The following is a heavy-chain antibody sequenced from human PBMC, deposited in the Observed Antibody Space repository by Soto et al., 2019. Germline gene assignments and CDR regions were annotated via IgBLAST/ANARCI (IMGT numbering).Heavy chain of an antibody. Sequence: QLQLQESGSGLVKPSQTLSLTCAVSGGSISSGGYSWSWIRQPPGKGLEWIGYIYHSGSTYYNPSLKSRVTISVDRSKNQFSLKLSSGTAADTAVYYCARDEGAGTYGGYNWFDPWGQGTLVTVSS. CDR1: GGSISSGGYS. J-gene: IGHJ5*02. CDR3: ARDEGAGTYGGYNWFDP. CDR2: IYHSGST. V-gene: IGHV4-30-2*01. D-gene: IGHD6-13*01.